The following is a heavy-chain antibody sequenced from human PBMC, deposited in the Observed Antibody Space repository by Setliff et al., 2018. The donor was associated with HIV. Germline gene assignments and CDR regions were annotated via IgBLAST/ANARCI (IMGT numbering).Heavy chain of an antibody. Sequence: SETLSLTCAVSGGSISSYHWMWIRQPPGKGLEWIGYIYTSGGADYDPSLKSRVTISVDTSKNQFSLRLTSVTAADTAVYYCARAVGSLGSSMGIDSWGQGTLVTAPQ. J-gene: IGHJ4*02. V-gene: IGHV4-4*08. CDR3: ARAVGSLGSSMGIDS. CDR1: GGSISSYH. D-gene: IGHD3-16*01. CDR2: IYTSGGA.